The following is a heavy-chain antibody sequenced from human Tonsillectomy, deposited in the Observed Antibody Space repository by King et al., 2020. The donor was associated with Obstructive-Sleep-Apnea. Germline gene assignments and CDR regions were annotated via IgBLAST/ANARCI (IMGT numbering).Heavy chain of an antibody. CDR1: GGSINSGGYY. CDR3: ARDRDYSSGRHLDY. V-gene: IGHV4-31*03. Sequence: VPLQESGPGLVKPSQTLSLTCTVSGGSINSGGYYWSWIRQHPGKGLEWIGSIHYSGSSSYTPSIKSRLTISVDTSANQFSLKLRSVTAADTAVYYCARDRDYSSGRHLDYWGQGTLVTVSS. D-gene: IGHD3-10*01. J-gene: IGHJ4*02. CDR2: IHYSGSS.